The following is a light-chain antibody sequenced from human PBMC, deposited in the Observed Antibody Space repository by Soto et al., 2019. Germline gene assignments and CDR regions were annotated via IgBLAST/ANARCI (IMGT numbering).Light chain of an antibody. Sequence: DIQMTQSPSSLSASVGDRVTITCQASQDISNYLNWYQQKPGKAPKLLIYDASNLKTGVPSRFSGSGSWTDFTFTISSLQPEDIATYYCQQYDNLPITFGGGTKVEIK. V-gene: IGKV1-33*01. CDR2: DAS. CDR1: QDISNY. J-gene: IGKJ4*01. CDR3: QQYDNLPIT.